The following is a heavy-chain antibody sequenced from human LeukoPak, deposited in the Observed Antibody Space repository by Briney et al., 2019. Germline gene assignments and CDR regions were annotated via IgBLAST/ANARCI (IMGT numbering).Heavy chain of an antibody. CDR2: ISSSGSTI. D-gene: IGHD3-22*01. J-gene: IGHJ5*02. CDR3: AKDHHYYDSSGPNWFDP. CDR1: GFTFSDYY. V-gene: IGHV3-11*01. Sequence: PGGSLRLSCAASGFTFSDYYMSWIRQAPGKGLEWVSYISSSGSTIYYADSVKGRFTISRDNSKNTLYLQMNSLRAEDTAVYYCAKDHHYYDSSGPNWFDPWGQGTLVTVSS.